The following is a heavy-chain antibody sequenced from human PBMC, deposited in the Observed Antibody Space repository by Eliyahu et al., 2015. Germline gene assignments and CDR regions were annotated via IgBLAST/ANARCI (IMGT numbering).Heavy chain of an antibody. J-gene: IGHJ4*02. CDR1: GYTFPGXX. CDR3: ARGRGRYCSGGSCSRGDY. D-gene: IGHD2-15*01. Sequence: QVQLVQSGAEVKKPGASVKVSCXASGYTFPGXXWHWVRQAPGQGLEWMGWINPNSGGTNYAQKFQGRVTMTRDTSISTAYMELSRLRSDDTAVYYCARGRGRYCSGGSCSRGDYWGQGTLVTVSS. CDR2: INPNSGGT. V-gene: IGHV1-2*02.